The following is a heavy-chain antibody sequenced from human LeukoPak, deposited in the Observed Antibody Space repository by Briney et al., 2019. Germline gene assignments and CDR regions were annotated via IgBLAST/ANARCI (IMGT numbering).Heavy chain of an antibody. D-gene: IGHD2-21*02. CDR3: ARDQESYCGGDCSIGDYFDY. CDR1: GGTFSSYA. V-gene: IGHV1-69*04. J-gene: IGHJ4*02. CDR2: IIPILGIA. Sequence: GASVKVSCKASGGTFSSYAISWVRQAPGQGLEWMGRIIPILGIANYAQKFQGRVTITADKSTSTAYMELSSLRSEDMAVYYCARDQESYCGGDCSIGDYFDYWGQGTLVTVSS.